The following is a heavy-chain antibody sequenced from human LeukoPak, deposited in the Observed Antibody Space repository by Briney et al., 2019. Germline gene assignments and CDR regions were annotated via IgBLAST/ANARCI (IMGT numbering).Heavy chain of an antibody. D-gene: IGHD6-19*01. CDR1: GFTFSSYS. CDR2: ISSSSSYI. CDR3: ARDLSRYSSQVGAFDI. Sequence: PGGSLRLSCAASGFTFSSYSMNWVRQAPGKGLEWVSSISSSSSYIYYADSVKGRFTTSRDNAKNSLYLQMNSLRAEDTAVYYCARDLSRYSSQVGAFDIWGQGTMVTVSS. J-gene: IGHJ3*02. V-gene: IGHV3-21*01.